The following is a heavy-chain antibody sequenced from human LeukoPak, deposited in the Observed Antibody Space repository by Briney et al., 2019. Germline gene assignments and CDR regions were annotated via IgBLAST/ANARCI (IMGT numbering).Heavy chain of an antibody. V-gene: IGHV1-2*02. CDR1: GYTFTGYY. D-gene: IGHD3-9*01. CDR2: INPNSGGT. J-gene: IGHJ5*02. CDR3: AREYYDILTGPEPFDP. Sequence: AAVKVSCKASGYTFTGYYMHWVRQAPGQGLEWMGWINPNSGGTNYAQKFQGRVTMTRDTSISTAYMELSRLRSDDTAVYYCAREYYDILTGPEPFDPWGQGTLVTVSS.